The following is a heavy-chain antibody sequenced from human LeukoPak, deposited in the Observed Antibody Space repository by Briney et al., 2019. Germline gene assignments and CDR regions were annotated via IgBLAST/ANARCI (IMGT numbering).Heavy chain of an antibody. J-gene: IGHJ6*03. V-gene: IGHV4-4*07. Sequence: TSSETLSLTCTVSGGSISSYYWSWIRQPAGKGLEWIGRIYTSGSTNYNPSLKSRVTMSVDTSKNQLSLKLSSVTAADTAVYYCARDHKGYCSSTSCSYYYYYYMDVWGKGTTVTVSS. CDR1: GGSISSYY. CDR2: IYTSGST. CDR3: ARDHKGYCSSTSCSYYYYYYMDV. D-gene: IGHD2-2*01.